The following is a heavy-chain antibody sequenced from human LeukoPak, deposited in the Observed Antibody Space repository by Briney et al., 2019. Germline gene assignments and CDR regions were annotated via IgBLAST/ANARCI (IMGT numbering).Heavy chain of an antibody. D-gene: IGHD4/OR15-4a*01. Sequence: SETPSLTCAVYGGSFSGYYWSWIRQPPGKGLEWIGEINHSGSTNYNPSLKSRVTISVDTSKNQFSLKLSSVTAADTAVYYCASTMVTPYYYYYYMDVWGKGTTVTISS. CDR3: ASTMVTPYYYYYYMDV. V-gene: IGHV4-34*01. CDR2: INHSGST. J-gene: IGHJ6*03. CDR1: GGSFSGYY.